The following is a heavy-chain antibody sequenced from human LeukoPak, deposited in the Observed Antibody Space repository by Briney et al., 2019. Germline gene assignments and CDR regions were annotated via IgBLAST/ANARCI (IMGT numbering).Heavy chain of an antibody. CDR3: ARQDILPPWAFDM. CDR1: GGSFSGYY. J-gene: IGHJ3*02. V-gene: IGHV4-34*01. Sequence: SETLSLACATYGGSFSGYYWSWISQPPGKGLEGIGEINHSGSTNYNPSLKSRVTISVDTSKNQFSLKLSSVTAADTAVYYCARQDILPPWAFDMWGQGTMVTVSS. CDR2: INHSGST. D-gene: IGHD3-9*01.